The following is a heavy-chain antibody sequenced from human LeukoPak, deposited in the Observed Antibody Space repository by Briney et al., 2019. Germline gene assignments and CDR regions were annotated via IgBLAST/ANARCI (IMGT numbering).Heavy chain of an antibody. CDR2: INQDGSEK. CDR1: GFTFSGYG. D-gene: IGHD2-15*01. V-gene: IGHV3-7*01. J-gene: IGHJ4*02. CDR3: ARFMLLTDY. Sequence: PGSSLRLSCAASGFTFSGYGMHWVRQAPGKGLEWVANINQDGSEKYYVDSVKGRFTISRDNAKDSLYLQMNSLRAEDRAVYYCARFMLLTDYWGQGTLVTVSS.